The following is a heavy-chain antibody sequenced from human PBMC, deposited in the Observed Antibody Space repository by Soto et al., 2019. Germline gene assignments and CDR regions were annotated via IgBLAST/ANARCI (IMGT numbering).Heavy chain of an antibody. Sequence: QITLQESAPVLVRPTETLMLTCTYSGFSLSTSGVGVGWVRQPPGKALEWLAVIYWDDDKRYMPSLQNRLTITKDTSRNQVVLAITHFLPMDTGTYYCARRLRQSGNSWDSGAFDIWGHGTVFAVS. J-gene: IGHJ3*02. CDR2: IYWDDDK. CDR1: GFSLSTSGVG. V-gene: IGHV2-5*02. CDR3: ARRLRQSGNSWDSGAFDI. D-gene: IGHD1-1*01.